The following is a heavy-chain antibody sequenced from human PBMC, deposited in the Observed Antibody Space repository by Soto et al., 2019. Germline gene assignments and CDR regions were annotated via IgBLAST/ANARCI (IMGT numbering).Heavy chain of an antibody. CDR3: ARDRVEAALGTFDQ. CDR2: INPSGGST. Sequence: GASVKVSCKASGYTFTSYYMHWVRQAPGQGLEWMGIINPSGGSTNYGQKFQGRVTITTDTSTSTAYMDLRNLRSDDTAVYYCARDRVEAALGTFDQWGQGTLVTVSS. V-gene: IGHV1-46*01. J-gene: IGHJ4*02. D-gene: IGHD6-13*01. CDR1: GYTFTSYY.